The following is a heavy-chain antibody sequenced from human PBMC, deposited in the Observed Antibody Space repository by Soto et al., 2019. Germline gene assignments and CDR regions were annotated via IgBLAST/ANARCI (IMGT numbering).Heavy chain of an antibody. Sequence: GGSLRLSCAASGFTFSSYAMHWVRQAPGKGLEWVAIISYDGSNKYYADSVKGRFTISRDNSKNTLYLQMNSLRGEDTAVYYCAKDEGYSSSWRYYFDYWGQGTLVTVSS. CDR1: GFTFSSYA. J-gene: IGHJ4*02. CDR3: AKDEGYSSSWRYYFDY. V-gene: IGHV3-30*18. CDR2: ISYDGSNK. D-gene: IGHD6-13*01.